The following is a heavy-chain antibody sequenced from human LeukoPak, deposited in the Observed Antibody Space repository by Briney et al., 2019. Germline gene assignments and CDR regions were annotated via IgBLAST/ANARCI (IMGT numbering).Heavy chain of an antibody. V-gene: IGHV3-66*01. CDR2: VYAGGTT. Sequence: GGSLRLSCTASGFIVNNKYMTWVRQAPGKGLEWVSVVYAGGTTYYADSVKGRFTISSDYSKNTLYLLINSLRAEDTAVYYCARVVSSGWDWYIDLWGRGTLVSVSS. J-gene: IGHJ2*01. D-gene: IGHD6-19*01. CDR1: GFIVNNKY. CDR3: ARVVSSGWDWYIDL.